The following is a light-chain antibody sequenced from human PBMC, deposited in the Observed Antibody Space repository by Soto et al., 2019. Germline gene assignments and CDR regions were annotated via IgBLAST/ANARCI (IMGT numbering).Light chain of an antibody. Sequence: EIVLTQSPGTLSLSPGERVTLSCRASQSVSSSYLAWYQQKPGQAPRLLIYGASSRATGISDRFSGSGSGTDFPLTISRLEPEYFAVYYCQQYGSTLSITFGQGPRLENK. J-gene: IGKJ5*01. CDR2: GAS. CDR1: QSVSSSY. V-gene: IGKV3-20*01. CDR3: QQYGSTLSIT.